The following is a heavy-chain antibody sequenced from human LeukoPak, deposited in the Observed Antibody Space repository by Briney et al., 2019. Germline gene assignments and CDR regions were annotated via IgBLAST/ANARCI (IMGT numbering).Heavy chain of an antibody. V-gene: IGHV4-61*02. CDR1: GGSISSGSYY. CDR2: IYTNGST. D-gene: IGHD3-3*01. Sequence: SQTLSLTCTVSGGSISSGSYYWSWIRQPAGKGLEWIGRIYTNGSTNYNPSLKSRVTISVDTSKNQFSLKLSSVTAADTAVYYCARDYYDFWRGYYYYYMDVWGKGTTATVSS. J-gene: IGHJ6*03. CDR3: ARDYYDFWRGYYYYYMDV.